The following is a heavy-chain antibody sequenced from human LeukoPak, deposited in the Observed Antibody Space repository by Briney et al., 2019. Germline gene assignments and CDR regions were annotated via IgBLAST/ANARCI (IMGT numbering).Heavy chain of an antibody. CDR1: GYTFTSYY. V-gene: IGHV1-46*01. CDR3: ARAIVVVPAASPLDY. D-gene: IGHD2-2*01. J-gene: IGHJ4*02. CDR2: INPSGGST. Sequence: ASVKVSCKASGYTFTSYYMHWVRQAPGQGLEWMGIINPSGGSTSYAQKFQGRVTMTRDTSTSTVYMELSSLRSEDTAVYYCARAIVVVPAASPLDYWGQGTLVTVSS.